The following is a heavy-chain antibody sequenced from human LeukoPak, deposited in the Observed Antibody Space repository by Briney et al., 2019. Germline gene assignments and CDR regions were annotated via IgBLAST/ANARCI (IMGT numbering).Heavy chain of an antibody. Sequence: GASVKVSCKASGYTFTSYGISWVRQAPGQGLEWMGWISAYNGNTNYAQKLQGRVTMTTDTSTSTAYMELRGLRSDDTAVYYCARAYYYGSGSYYNHYYYYGMDVWGQGTTVTVSS. CDR3: ARAYYYGSGSYYNHYYYYGMDV. CDR1: GYTFTSYG. D-gene: IGHD3-10*01. CDR2: ISAYNGNT. J-gene: IGHJ6*02. V-gene: IGHV1-18*01.